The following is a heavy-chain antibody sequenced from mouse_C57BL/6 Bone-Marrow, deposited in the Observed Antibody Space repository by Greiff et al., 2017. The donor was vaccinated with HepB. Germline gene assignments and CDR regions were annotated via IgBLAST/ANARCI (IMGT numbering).Heavy chain of an antibody. CDR2: ISYDGSN. CDR3: ATLTGTPWFAY. D-gene: IGHD4-1*01. Sequence: ESGPGLVKPSQSLSLTCSVTGYSITSGYYWNWIRQFPGNKLEWMGYISYDGSNNYNPSLKNRISFTRDTSKNQFFLKLNSVTTEDTATYYCATLTGTPWFAYWGQGTLVTVSA. CDR1: GYSITSGYY. V-gene: IGHV3-6*01. J-gene: IGHJ3*01.